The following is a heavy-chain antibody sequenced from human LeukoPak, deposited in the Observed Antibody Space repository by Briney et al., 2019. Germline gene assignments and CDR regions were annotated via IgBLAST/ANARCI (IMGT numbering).Heavy chain of an antibody. Sequence: PSETLSLTCTVSGGSISGYYWSWLRQPAEKGLELIGRIYTSEFTNYNPSLKSRVIMSVDTSKNQFSLKLNSVTAADTAVYYCARALSRSSSWEFDPWGQGILVTVSS. D-gene: IGHD6-13*01. J-gene: IGHJ5*02. CDR1: GGSISGYY. CDR2: IYTSEFT. V-gene: IGHV4-4*07. CDR3: ARALSRSSSWEFDP.